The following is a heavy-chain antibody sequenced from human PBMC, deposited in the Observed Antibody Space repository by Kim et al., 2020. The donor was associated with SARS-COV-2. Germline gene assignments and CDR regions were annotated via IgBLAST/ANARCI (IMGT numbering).Heavy chain of an antibody. J-gene: IGHJ6*02. CDR3: ARLRAYCGGDCYSVGDYYYYGMDV. CDR1: GYSFTSYW. V-gene: IGHV5-10-1*01. CDR2: IDPSDSYT. Sequence: GESLKISCKGSGYSFTSYWISWVRQMPGKGLEWMGRIDPSDSYTNYSPSFQGHVTISADKSISTAYLQWSSLKASDTAMYYCARLRAYCGGDCYSVGDYYYYGMDVWGQGTTVTVSS. D-gene: IGHD2-21*01.